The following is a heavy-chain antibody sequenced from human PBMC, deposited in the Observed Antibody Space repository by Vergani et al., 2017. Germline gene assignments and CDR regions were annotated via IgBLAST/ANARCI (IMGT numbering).Heavy chain of an antibody. V-gene: IGHV3-48*03. CDR3: ARVGRVGAVDD. Sequence: EVQLVESGGGLVQPGGSLRLSCAASGFTFSSYEMNWVRQAPGKGLEWVSYISSSGSTIYYADSVKGRFTISRDNAKNSLYLQMNSLRAEDTAVYYCARVGRVGAVDDWGQGTLVTVSS. J-gene: IGHJ4*02. CDR2: ISSSGSTI. D-gene: IGHD1-26*01. CDR1: GFTFSSYE.